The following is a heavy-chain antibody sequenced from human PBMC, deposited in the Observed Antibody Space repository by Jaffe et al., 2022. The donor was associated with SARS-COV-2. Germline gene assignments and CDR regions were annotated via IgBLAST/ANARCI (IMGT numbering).Heavy chain of an antibody. D-gene: IGHD2-8*02. J-gene: IGHJ6*04. CDR2: VYHSGNT. V-gene: IGHV4-38-2*02. CDR1: GYAISSGYY. CDR3: AKVGGYCTGDTCFPV. Sequence: QVDLQESGPRLVQPSETLSLTCTVSGYAISSGYYWDWVRQPPGKGLEWIGSVYHSGNTYYNSSLKSRVTISVDTSNNQFSLRLTSVVAADTATYYCAKVGGYCTGDTCFPVWGRGTTVTVSS.